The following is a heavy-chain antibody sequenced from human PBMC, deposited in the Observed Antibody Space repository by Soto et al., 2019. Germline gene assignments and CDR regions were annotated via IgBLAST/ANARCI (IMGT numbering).Heavy chain of an antibody. CDR1: GYTFTSYY. Sequence: QVQLVQSGAEVKKPGASVKVSCKASGYTFTSYYMHWVRQAPGQGLEWMGIINPSGGSTSYAQKFQGRVTMTRDTSTRTVYMELSSLRSEDTAVYYCARDAYDYGDFAGIGYWGQGTLVTVSS. CDR2: INPSGGST. J-gene: IGHJ4*02. D-gene: IGHD4-17*01. V-gene: IGHV1-46*01. CDR3: ARDAYDYGDFAGIGY.